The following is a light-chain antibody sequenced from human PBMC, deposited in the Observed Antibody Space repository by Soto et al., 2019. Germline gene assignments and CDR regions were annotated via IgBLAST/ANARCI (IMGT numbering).Light chain of an antibody. J-gene: IGLJ2*01. CDR1: SSNIGNNY. CDR2: DNK. V-gene: IGLV1-51*01. CDR3: GTWDSSLSAVV. Sequence: QSVLTQPPSVSAAPGQKVTISCSGSSSNIGNNYVSWYQQLPGTAPKLLMYDNKKRPSGIPDLFSGSKPGTSATLGINGRQTGDEADYYCGTWDSSLSAVVFGGGTKLTVL.